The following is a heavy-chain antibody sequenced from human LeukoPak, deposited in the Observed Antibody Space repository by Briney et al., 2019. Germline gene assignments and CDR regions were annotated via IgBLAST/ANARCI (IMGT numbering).Heavy chain of an antibody. CDR1: GFTFSSYA. CDR3: ARSHLLWFGERGDDYFDY. V-gene: IGHV3-30-3*01. Sequence: PPGGSLRLSCAASGFTFSSYAMHWVRQAPGKGLEWVAVISYDGSNKYYADSVKGRFTISRDNSKNTLYLQMNSLRAEDTAVYYCARSHLLWFGERGDDYFDYWGQGTLVTVSS. J-gene: IGHJ4*02. CDR2: ISYDGSNK. D-gene: IGHD3-10*01.